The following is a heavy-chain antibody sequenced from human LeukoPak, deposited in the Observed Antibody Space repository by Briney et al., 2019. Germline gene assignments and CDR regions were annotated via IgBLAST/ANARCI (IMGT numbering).Heavy chain of an antibody. Sequence: PSETLSLTCGVNGGSFSGYYWSWIRQPPGKGLEWIGEINHSGSIKYNPSLKSRVAISIDMSKNQFSLKVTSVTAADTAVYYCARQYDSGWYKGYFQYWGQGTLVTVSS. D-gene: IGHD6-19*01. CDR2: INHSGSI. J-gene: IGHJ1*01. CDR1: GGSFSGYY. V-gene: IGHV4-34*01. CDR3: ARQYDSGWYKGYFQY.